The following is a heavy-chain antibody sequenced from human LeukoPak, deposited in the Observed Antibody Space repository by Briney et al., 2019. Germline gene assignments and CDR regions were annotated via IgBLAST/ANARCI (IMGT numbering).Heavy chain of an antibody. Sequence: PGGSLRLSCAASGFTFSSHWMTWVRQAPGKGLEWVANIKQDGSEKYYVDSVKGRFTISRDNAKNSLYLQMNSLRAEDTAVYYCARDQWTYYYDSSGYPSDYWGQGTLVTVSS. V-gene: IGHV3-7*01. D-gene: IGHD3-22*01. CDR2: IKQDGSEK. J-gene: IGHJ4*02. CDR1: GFTFSSHW. CDR3: ARDQWTYYYDSSGYPSDY.